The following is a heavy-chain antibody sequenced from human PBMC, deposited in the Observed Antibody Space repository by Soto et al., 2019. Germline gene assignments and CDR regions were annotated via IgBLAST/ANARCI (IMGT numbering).Heavy chain of an antibody. D-gene: IGHD3-10*01. J-gene: IGHJ4*02. CDR2: ISGSGGST. Sequence: GGSLRLSCAASGFTFSSYAMSWVRQGPGKGLEWVSAISGSGGSTYYADSVKGRFTISRDNSKNTLYLQMNSLRAEDTAVYYCAKDLYYGSGSTDYWGQGTLVTVSS. V-gene: IGHV3-23*01. CDR3: AKDLYYGSGSTDY. CDR1: GFTFSSYA.